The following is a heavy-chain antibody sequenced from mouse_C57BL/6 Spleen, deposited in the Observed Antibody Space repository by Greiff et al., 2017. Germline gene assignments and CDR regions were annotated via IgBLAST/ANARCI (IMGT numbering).Heavy chain of an antibody. V-gene: IGHV3-6*01. CDR2: ISYDGSN. CDR3: ARGGDYYGSSHWYFDV. D-gene: IGHD1-1*01. CDR1: GYSITSGYY. J-gene: IGHJ1*03. Sequence: EVQLQESGPGLVKPSQSLSLTCSVTGYSITSGYYWNWIRQFPGNKLEWMGYISYDGSNNYNPSPKNRISITRDTSKNQFFLKLNSVTTEDTATYYCARGGDYYGSSHWYFDVWGTGTTVTVSS.